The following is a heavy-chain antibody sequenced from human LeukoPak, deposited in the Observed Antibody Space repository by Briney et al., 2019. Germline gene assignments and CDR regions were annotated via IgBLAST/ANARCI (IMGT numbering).Heavy chain of an antibody. D-gene: IGHD1-26*01. V-gene: IGHV3-53*01. CDR3: ARQYSGSYIDY. CDR2: LYSGGSA. CDR1: GFTVDSYY. J-gene: IGHJ4*02. Sequence: GESLRLSCAASGFTVDSYYMNWVRQAPGKGLEWVTVLYSGGSAYYADSVRGRFTISRHNLKNMLYLDMNNLRAEDTAIYYCARQYSGSYIDYWGQGTLVTVSS.